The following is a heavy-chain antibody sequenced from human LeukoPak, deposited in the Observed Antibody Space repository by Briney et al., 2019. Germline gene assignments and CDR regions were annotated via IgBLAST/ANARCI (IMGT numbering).Heavy chain of an antibody. CDR1: GFTFSTYG. J-gene: IGHJ4*02. Sequence: PGGSLRLSCAASGFTFSTYGMHWVRQAPGEGPEWVAFIRYGGSNEYYADAVKGRFTISKDNSNNTLYLQMNSLRSEDTAMYYCAREMGILNYWGQGTLVTVSS. CDR3: AREMGILNY. CDR2: IRYGGSNE. V-gene: IGHV3-30*02. D-gene: IGHD1-26*01.